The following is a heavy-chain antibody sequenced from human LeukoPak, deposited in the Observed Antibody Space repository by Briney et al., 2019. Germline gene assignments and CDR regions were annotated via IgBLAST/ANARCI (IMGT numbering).Heavy chain of an antibody. D-gene: IGHD2-21*02. CDR2: ISSSSSYI. J-gene: IGHJ6*02. Sequence: GGSLRLSCAASGFTFSSYSMNWVRQAPGKGLEWVSSISSSSSYIYYADSGKGRFTISRDDANNSLYLQMNSLRDEDTAVYYCASSDLADYYYYGMDVWGQGTTVTVSS. CDR1: GFTFSSYS. CDR3: ASSDLADYYYYGMDV. V-gene: IGHV3-21*01.